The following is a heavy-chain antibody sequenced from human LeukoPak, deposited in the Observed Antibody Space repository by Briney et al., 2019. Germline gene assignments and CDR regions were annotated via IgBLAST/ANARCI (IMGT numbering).Heavy chain of an antibody. J-gene: IGHJ6*03. Sequence: GGSLRLSCAASGFTFSSYAMHWVRQAPGKGLEWVAVISYDGSSKYYADSVKGRFTISRDNSKNTLYLQMNSLRAEDTAVYYCARVQYSSSWPRTDYYYYMDVWGKGTTVTISS. CDR2: ISYDGSSK. D-gene: IGHD6-13*01. CDR1: GFTFSSYA. CDR3: ARVQYSSSWPRTDYYYYMDV. V-gene: IGHV3-30*04.